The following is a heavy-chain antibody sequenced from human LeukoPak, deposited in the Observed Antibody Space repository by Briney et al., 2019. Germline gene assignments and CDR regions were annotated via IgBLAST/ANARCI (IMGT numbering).Heavy chain of an antibody. Sequence: GGSLRLSCAASGFTFSSYAMSWVRQAPGKGVEWVSAISGSGGSTYYADSVKGRFTISRENSKNTLYLQMNSLRAEDTAVYYCAKDSVNYDILTGYQNWYFDLWGRGTLVTVSS. V-gene: IGHV3-23*01. J-gene: IGHJ2*01. CDR3: AKDSVNYDILTGYQNWYFDL. CDR1: GFTFSSYA. CDR2: ISGSGGST. D-gene: IGHD3-9*01.